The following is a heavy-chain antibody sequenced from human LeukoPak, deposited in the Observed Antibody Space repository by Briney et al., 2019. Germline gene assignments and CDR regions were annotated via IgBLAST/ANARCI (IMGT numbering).Heavy chain of an antibody. D-gene: IGHD3-22*01. CDR2: IKEDGSLK. Sequence: GGSLRLSCAASGFGFSNFWMSWVRQAPGKGPEWVANIKEDGSLKNYVDSVEGRFTVSRDNAKNSLYLQMNSLRVEDTALYYCARRPYYYDSLDYWGQGTLVTVSS. J-gene: IGHJ4*02. CDR3: ARRPYYYDSLDY. V-gene: IGHV3-7*01. CDR1: GFGFSNFW.